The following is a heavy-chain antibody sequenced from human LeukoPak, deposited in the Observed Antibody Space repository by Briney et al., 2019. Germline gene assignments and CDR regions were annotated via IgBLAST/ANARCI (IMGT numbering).Heavy chain of an antibody. CDR1: GFTFKNYA. CDR2: ISGSDPGT. CDR3: ARGVRSYYDSSGAPDY. D-gene: IGHD3-22*01. V-gene: IGHV3-23*01. Sequence: GGSLRLSCVASGFTFKNYAMSWVRRVPGKGLEWVSAISGSDPGTYYADSVRGRFTISRDNSKNTMYLQMNSLRGEDTAVYYCARGVRSYYDSSGAPDYWGQGTLVTVSS. J-gene: IGHJ4*02.